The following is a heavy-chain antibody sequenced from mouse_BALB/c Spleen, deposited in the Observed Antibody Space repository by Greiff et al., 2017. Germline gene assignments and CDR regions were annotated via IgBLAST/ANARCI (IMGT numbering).Heavy chain of an antibody. CDR3: ARQAHRYDAMDY. D-gene: IGHD2-14*01. CDR1: GFTFSSYG. V-gene: IGHV5-6*01. J-gene: IGHJ4*01. Sequence: EVKLVESGGDLVKPGGSLKLSCAASGFTFSSYGMSWVRQTPDKRLEWVATISSGGSYTYYPDSVKGRFTISRDNAKNTLYLQMSSLKSEDTAMYYCARQAHRYDAMDYWGQGTSVTVSS. CDR2: ISSGGSYT.